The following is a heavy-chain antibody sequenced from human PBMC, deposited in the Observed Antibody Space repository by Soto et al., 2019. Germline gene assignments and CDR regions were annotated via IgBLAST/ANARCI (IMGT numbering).Heavy chain of an antibody. D-gene: IGHD6-19*01. J-gene: IGHJ5*02. CDR2: IYWNDDK. Sequence: SGPTLVNPTQTLTMTCIFSVFSLRTSGVGVGWIRQPPGKALEWLGFIYWNDDKRYSPSLKSRLTITKDTSKNQVVLTMTNMDPVDTATYYCAKSGSSGWYGWLDPWGQGTLVTVSS. CDR3: AKSGSSGWYGWLDP. CDR1: VFSLRTSGVG. V-gene: IGHV2-5*01.